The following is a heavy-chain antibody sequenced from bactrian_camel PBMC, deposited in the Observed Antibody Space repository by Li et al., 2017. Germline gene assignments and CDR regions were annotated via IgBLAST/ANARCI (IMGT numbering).Heavy chain of an antibody. V-gene: IGHV3S6*01. Sequence: HVQLVESGGGSVQAGGSLRLSCAASGFTFSSAWMTWVRQAPGKGLEWLSESSPDGSGQYYADSVKGRFTTSRDNAKNTLYLQMNSLRSEDTALYMCVTHTPLGTMDWLRFGYWGQGTQVTVS. CDR3: VTHTPLGTMDWLRFGY. D-gene: IGHD5*01. CDR1: GFTFSSAW. CDR2: SSPDGSGQ. J-gene: IGHJ6*01.